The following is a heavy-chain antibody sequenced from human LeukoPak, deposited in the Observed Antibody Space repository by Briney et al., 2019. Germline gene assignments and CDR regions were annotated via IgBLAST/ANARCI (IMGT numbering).Heavy chain of an antibody. CDR2: MYLSGTT. V-gene: IGHV4-4*02. Sequence: PSGTLSLTCTVSGDSINSLDLWSWVRQPPGKGLEWIGEMYLSGTTHSNPSVKSRVTISIDKSKNQCFLNLSSVTAADTAVYYCAGLVGRYSSGLYYYYFDYWGQGTLVTVSS. CDR3: AGLVGRYSSGLYYYYFDY. D-gene: IGHD3-22*01. J-gene: IGHJ4*02. CDR1: GDSINSLDL.